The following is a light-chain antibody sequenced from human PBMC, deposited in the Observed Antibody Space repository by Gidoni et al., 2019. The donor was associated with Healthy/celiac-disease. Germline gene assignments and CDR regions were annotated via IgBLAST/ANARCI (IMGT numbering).Light chain of an antibody. V-gene: IGKV1-33*01. J-gene: IGKJ3*01. CDR1: QDINNY. Sequence: DTQMTQSPSSLSASVGDRVTITCQASQDINNYLNWYQQKPGKAPKLLIYDASTLETGVPSRFSGSGSGTDFTFTISSLQPEDIATYYCQQYDNLPRSTFGPGTNVDIK. CDR2: DAS. CDR3: QQYDNLPRST.